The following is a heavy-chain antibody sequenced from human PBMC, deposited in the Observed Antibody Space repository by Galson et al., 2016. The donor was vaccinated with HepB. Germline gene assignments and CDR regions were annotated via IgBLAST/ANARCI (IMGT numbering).Heavy chain of an antibody. J-gene: IGHJ4*02. V-gene: IGHV3-23*01. Sequence: SLRLSCAASGFSFSNSGMRWVRQAPGRGLEWVSVITRSGSATHYADFVKGRFTISRDNSKNTLYLQMNNLTAGDTAIYYCGKHGAFDYWGQGALVTVSS. D-gene: IGHD3-16*01. CDR3: GKHGAFDY. CDR2: ITRSGSAT. CDR1: GFSFSNSG.